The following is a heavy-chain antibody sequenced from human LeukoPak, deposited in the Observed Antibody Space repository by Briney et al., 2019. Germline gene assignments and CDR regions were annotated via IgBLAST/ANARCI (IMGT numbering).Heavy chain of an antibody. Sequence: GGSLRLSCAASGFPFSSYAMSWVRQAPAKGLHWVSGISGSGGSHFYEDSVKGRFSISRDNSKNTLYLQMNSLRAEDTAVYYRSKWAGVVVVVAADYFQHWGQGTLVTVSA. CDR3: SKWAGVVVVVAADYFQH. J-gene: IGHJ1*01. D-gene: IGHD2-15*01. V-gene: IGHV3-23*01. CDR2: ISGSGGSH. CDR1: GFPFSSYA.